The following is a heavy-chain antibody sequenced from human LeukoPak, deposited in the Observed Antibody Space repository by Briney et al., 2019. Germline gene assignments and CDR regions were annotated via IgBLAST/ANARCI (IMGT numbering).Heavy chain of an antibody. V-gene: IGHV4-34*01. CDR1: GGSFSGYY. CDR2: INHSGST. J-gene: IGHJ4*02. CDR3: ARVVGATQIDY. D-gene: IGHD1-26*01. Sequence: SETLSLTCAVYGGSFSGYYWSWIRQPPGKGLEWIGEINHSGSTNYNPSLKSRVTISVDTSKNQFSLKLSSVTAADTAVYYCARVVGATQIDYWGQGTLVTVSS.